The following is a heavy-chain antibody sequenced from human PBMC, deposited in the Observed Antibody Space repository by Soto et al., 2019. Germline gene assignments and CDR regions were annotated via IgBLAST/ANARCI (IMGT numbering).Heavy chain of an antibody. CDR1: GGSISSGGYY. Sequence: PSETLSLTCTVSGGSISSGGYYWSWIRQHPGKGLEWIGYIYYSGSTYYNPSLKSRVTISVDTSKNQFSLKLSSVTAADTAVYYCARGRLRLGELSFPFDPWGQGTLVTVYS. CDR2: IYYSGST. D-gene: IGHD3-16*02. V-gene: IGHV4-31*03. CDR3: ARGRLRLGELSFPFDP. J-gene: IGHJ5*02.